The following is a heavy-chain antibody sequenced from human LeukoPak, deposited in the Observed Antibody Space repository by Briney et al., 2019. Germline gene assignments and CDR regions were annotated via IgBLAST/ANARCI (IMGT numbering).Heavy chain of an antibody. CDR1: GGSFSGSS. CDR2: INYSGST. CDR3: ARHFRGYPYYFDY. Sequence: SETLSLTCGVYGGSFSGSSWTWIRQPPEKGLEWIGEINYSGSTNYNPSLKSRLTISVDTSKNQFSLRLTSVTAADTAMYYCARHFRGYPYYFDYWGQGILVTVSS. V-gene: IGHV4-34*01. J-gene: IGHJ4*02. D-gene: IGHD1-1*01.